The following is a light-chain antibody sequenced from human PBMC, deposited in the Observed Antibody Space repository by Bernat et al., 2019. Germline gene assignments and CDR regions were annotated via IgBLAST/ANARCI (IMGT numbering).Light chain of an antibody. J-gene: IGKJ1*01. V-gene: IGKV1-39*01. CDR3: QQSYSTFPWT. CDR1: QSISSY. CDR2: AAS. Sequence: DIQMTQSPSSLSASVGDRVTITCRASQSISSYLNWYQQKPGKAPKLLIYAASSLQSGVPSRFSGSGSGTDFTLPISSLQPEDFATYYCQQSYSTFPWTFGQGTKVEIK.